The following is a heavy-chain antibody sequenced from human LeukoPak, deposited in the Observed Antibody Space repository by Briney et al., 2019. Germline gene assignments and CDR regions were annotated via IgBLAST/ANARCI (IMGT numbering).Heavy chain of an antibody. CDR2: ISGSGGST. J-gene: IGHJ4*02. CDR3: AKDYRSRVVITTGDY. CDR1: GFTFSSYA. Sequence: GGSLRLSCAASGFTFSSYAMSWVRQAPGKGLEWVSAISGSGGSTYYADSVKGRFTISRDNSKNTLYLQMNSLRAEGTAVYYCAKDYRSRVVITTGDYWGQGTLVTVSS. D-gene: IGHD3-22*01. V-gene: IGHV3-23*01.